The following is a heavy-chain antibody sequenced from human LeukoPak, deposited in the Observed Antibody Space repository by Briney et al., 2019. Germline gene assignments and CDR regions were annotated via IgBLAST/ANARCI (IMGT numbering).Heavy chain of an antibody. Sequence: GESLKISCKGSGYIFTTYWIGWVRQMPGKGLEWMGIISPGDSDTGYSPSFQGQVTISVDESISTAYLQWSSLKASDTAMYYCARLQYYYGNTGYYYPYYFDYWGQGTLVTVSS. CDR2: ISPGDSDT. CDR3: ARLQYYYGNTGYYYPYYFDY. D-gene: IGHD3-22*01. J-gene: IGHJ4*02. CDR1: GYIFTTYW. V-gene: IGHV5-51*01.